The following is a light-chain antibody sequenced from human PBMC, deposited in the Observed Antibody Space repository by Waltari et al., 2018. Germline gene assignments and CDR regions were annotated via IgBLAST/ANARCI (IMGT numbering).Light chain of an antibody. J-gene: IGLJ2*01. CDR2: QGS. Sequence: SYELTQPPSVSVSPGQTASITCSGDKLGDKYACWYQQKPGQAPVLVIYQGSKRPAGIPERFSGSNSGNTATLTISGTQAMDEADYYCQAWDSSTEDVVFGGGTKLTVL. V-gene: IGLV3-1*01. CDR3: QAWDSSTEDVV. CDR1: KLGDKY.